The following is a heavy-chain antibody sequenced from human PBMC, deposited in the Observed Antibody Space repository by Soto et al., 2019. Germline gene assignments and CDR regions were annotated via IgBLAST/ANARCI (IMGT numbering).Heavy chain of an antibody. CDR1: GFTFSSYA. CDR3: ARQWLDSYYFDY. V-gene: IGHV3-64*01. CDR2: ISSNGGST. J-gene: IGHJ4*02. Sequence: GGSLRLSCAASGFTFSSYAMHWVRQAPGKGLEYVSAISSNGGSTYYANSVKGRFTISRDNSKSTLYLQMGSLRAEDMAVYYCARQWLDSYYFDYWGQGTLVTVSS. D-gene: IGHD6-19*01.